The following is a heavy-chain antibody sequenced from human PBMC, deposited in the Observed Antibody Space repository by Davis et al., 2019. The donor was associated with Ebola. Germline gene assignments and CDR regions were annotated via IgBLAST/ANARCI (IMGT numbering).Heavy chain of an antibody. CDR1: GFNFDDHA. Sequence: SLKISCAASGFNFDDHAMHWVRQAPGKGLEWVSRITWNSAGLGYADSVKGRFTISRDNAKSSLYLQMNSLRAEDTAVYYCARDIGDYYKILDYWGQGTLVTVSS. D-gene: IGHD3-22*01. J-gene: IGHJ4*02. CDR3: ARDIGDYYKILDY. CDR2: ITWNSAGL. V-gene: IGHV3-9*01.